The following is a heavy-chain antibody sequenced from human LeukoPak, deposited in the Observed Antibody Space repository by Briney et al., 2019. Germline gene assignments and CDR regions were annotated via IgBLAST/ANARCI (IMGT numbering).Heavy chain of an antibody. CDR1: GGSFSGYY. CDR3: ARGSQSLGYCSGGSCRAKIFDY. Sequence: KPSETLSLTCAVYGGSFSGYYWSWIRQPPGKGLEWIGDVNHSGSTNYNPSLKSRVTISVDTTKNQFSLKLSSVTAADTAVYHWARGSQSLGYCSGGSCRAKIFDYWGQGTLVTVSS. D-gene: IGHD2-15*01. J-gene: IGHJ4*02. V-gene: IGHV4-34*01. CDR2: VNHSGST.